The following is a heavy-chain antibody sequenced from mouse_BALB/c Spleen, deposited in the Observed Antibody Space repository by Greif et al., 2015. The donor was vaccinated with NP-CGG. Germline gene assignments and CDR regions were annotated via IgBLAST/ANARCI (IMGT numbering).Heavy chain of an antibody. CDR1: GFSLTSYG. D-gene: IGHD6-1*01. J-gene: IGHJ4*01. CDR2: IWSDGST. CDR3: ARRAPDYYAMDY. V-gene: IGHV2-6-1*01. Sequence: VKLMESGPGLVAPSQSLSITCTISGFSLTSYGVHWVRQPPGKGLEWLVVIWSDGSTTYNSALKSRLSISKDNSKSQVFLKMNSLQTDDTAMYYCARRAPDYYAMDYWGQGTSVTVSS.